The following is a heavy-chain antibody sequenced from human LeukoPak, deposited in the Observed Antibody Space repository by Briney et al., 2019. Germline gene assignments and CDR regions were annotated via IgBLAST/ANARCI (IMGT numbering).Heavy chain of an antibody. J-gene: IGHJ4*02. V-gene: IGHV4-34*01. CDR3: ARGVPGF. CDR2: ISHIGTT. CDR1: GGSFTDYH. D-gene: IGHD3-10*02. Sequence: SETLSLTCAVYGGSFTDYHWSWVRQPPGKRLEWVGQISHIGTTKYNPSLNSRVTMSVDTSKKQFSLKLTSVTAADTAIYYCARGVPGFWGQGTLVTVSS.